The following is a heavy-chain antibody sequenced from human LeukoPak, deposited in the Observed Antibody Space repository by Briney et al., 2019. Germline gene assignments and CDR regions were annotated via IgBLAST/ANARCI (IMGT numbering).Heavy chain of an antibody. D-gene: IGHD3-22*01. CDR2: IRYDGSNK. J-gene: IGHJ4*02. CDR1: GFTFSSYG. CDR3: AKPGGYYDSSGYFDY. V-gene: IGHV3-30*02. Sequence: GGSLRLSCAASGFTFSSYGMHWVRQAPGKGLEWVAFIRYDGSNKYYADSAKGRFTISRDNSKNTLYLQMNSLRAEDTAVYYCAKPGGYYDSSGYFDYWGQGTLVTVSS.